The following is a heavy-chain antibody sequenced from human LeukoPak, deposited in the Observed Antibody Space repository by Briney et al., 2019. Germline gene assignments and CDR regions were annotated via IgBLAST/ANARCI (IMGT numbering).Heavy chain of an antibody. CDR3: ARDRGPFDY. J-gene: IGHJ4*02. V-gene: IGHV4-34*01. CDR1: GGSFSGYY. D-gene: IGHD1-26*01. CDR2: INHSGST. Sequence: SETLSLTCAVYGGSFSGYYWSWIRQPPGKGLEWIGEINHSGSTNYNPSLKSRVTISVDTSKNQFSLKLSSLRSEDTAVYYCARDRGPFDYWGQGTLVTVSS.